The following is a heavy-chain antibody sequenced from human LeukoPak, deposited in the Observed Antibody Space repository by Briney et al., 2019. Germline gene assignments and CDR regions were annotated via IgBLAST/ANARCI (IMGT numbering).Heavy chain of an antibody. Sequence: GGSLRLSCAASGFTFSSYGMHWVRQAPGKGLEWVAFIRYDGSSKYYADSVKGRFTISRDNSKNTLYLRMNSLRAEDTAVYYCAKFDGYNPLFDYWGQGTLVTVSS. V-gene: IGHV3-30*02. D-gene: IGHD5-24*01. CDR1: GFTFSSYG. CDR2: IRYDGSSK. CDR3: AKFDGYNPLFDY. J-gene: IGHJ4*02.